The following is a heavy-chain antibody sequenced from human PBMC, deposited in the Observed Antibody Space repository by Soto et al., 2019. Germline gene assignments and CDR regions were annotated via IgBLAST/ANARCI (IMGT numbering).Heavy chain of an antibody. CDR3: ARGSCGYSTCNNWILYWLDP. J-gene: IGHJ5*02. D-gene: IGHD3-22*01. CDR1: GVTLSDYP. V-gene: IGHV1-69*01. Sequence: QVQLVQSGAEVKKPGSSVKVSCKASGVTLSDYPINRVRQAPGQGLEWMGGLLPIFGTTIYAQKFQGRLTITADESTNTAYMELSDLRPEDTAIFYCARGSCGYSTCNNWILYWLDPWGQGTLVTVSS. CDR2: LLPIFGTT.